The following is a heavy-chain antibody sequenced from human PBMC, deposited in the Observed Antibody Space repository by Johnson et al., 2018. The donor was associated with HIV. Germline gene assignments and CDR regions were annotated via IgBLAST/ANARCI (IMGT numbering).Heavy chain of an antibody. J-gene: IGHJ3*02. CDR2: ISYDGSNK. Sequence: QVQLVESGGGVVQPGRSLRLSCAASGFTFSSYAMHWVRQAPGKGLEWVAVISYDGSNKSYADSVKGRFTISTDNSKNTLYLQMNSLKTEDTAVYFCTRTDDTYNYDISGFVDAFDIWGQGTMVTVSS. D-gene: IGHD3-22*01. CDR1: GFTFSSYA. CDR3: TRTDDTYNYDISGFVDAFDI. V-gene: IGHV3-30-3*01.